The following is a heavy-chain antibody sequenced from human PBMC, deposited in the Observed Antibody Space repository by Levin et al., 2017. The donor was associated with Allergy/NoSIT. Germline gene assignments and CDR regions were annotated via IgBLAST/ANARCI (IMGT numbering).Heavy chain of an antibody. CDR2: IIPIFGTA. CDR3: ARAALNYYDSSGYYLGFDY. Sequence: SVKVSCKASGGTFSSYAISWVRQAPGQGLEWMGGIIPIFGTANYAQKFQGRVTITADESTSTAYMELSSLRSEDTAVYYCARAALNYYDSSGYYLGFDYWGQGTLVTVSS. D-gene: IGHD3-22*01. V-gene: IGHV1-69*13. CDR1: GGTFSSYA. J-gene: IGHJ4*02.